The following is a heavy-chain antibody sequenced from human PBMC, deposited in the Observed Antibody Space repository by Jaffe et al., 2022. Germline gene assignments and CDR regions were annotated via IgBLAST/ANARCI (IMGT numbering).Heavy chain of an antibody. D-gene: IGHD6-13*01. Sequence: QVQLVESGGGVVQPGGSLRLSCAASGFTFSSYGMHWVRQAPGKGLEWVAFIRYDGSNKYYADSVKGRFTISRDNSKNTLYLQMNSLRAEDTAVYYCAKDISMYSSSWAFDYWGQGTLVTVSS. CDR2: IRYDGSNK. V-gene: IGHV3-30*02. CDR1: GFTFSSYG. CDR3: AKDISMYSSSWAFDY. J-gene: IGHJ4*02.